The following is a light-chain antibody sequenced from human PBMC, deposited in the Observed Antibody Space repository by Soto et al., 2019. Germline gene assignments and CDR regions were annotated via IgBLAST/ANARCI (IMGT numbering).Light chain of an antibody. CDR2: STN. CDR3: VLYMGSGSHWV. J-gene: IGLJ3*02. CDR1: SGSVSTSYY. V-gene: IGLV8-61*01. Sequence: QTVVTQEPSFSVSPGGTVTLTCGLSSGSVSTSYYPSWYQQTPGQAPRTLIYSTNTRSSGVPDRFSGSILGNKAALTITGAQADDESDYYCVLYMGSGSHWVFGGGTTLTVL.